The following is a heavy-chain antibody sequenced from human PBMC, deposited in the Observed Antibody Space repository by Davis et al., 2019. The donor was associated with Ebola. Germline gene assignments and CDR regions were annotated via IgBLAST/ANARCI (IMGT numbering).Heavy chain of an antibody. CDR3: AKGRSGRWVQLDDY. D-gene: IGHD5-24*01. J-gene: IGHJ4*02. CDR2: ISGDGGST. Sequence: GESLKISCAASGFTFDDYAMHWVRQAPGKGLEWVSLISGDGGSTYYADSVKGRFTISRDNSKNSLYLQMNSLRTEDTALYYCAKGRSGRWVQLDDYWGQGTLVTVSS. CDR1: GFTFDDYA. V-gene: IGHV3-43*02.